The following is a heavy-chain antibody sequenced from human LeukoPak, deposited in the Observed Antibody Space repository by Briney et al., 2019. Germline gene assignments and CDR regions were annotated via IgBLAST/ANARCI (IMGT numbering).Heavy chain of an antibody. CDR3: ARDRYRGYSYGSYYYYGMDV. V-gene: IGHV3-33*01. J-gene: IGHJ6*02. D-gene: IGHD5-18*01. CDR2: IWYDGSNK. CDR1: GFTFSSYG. Sequence: QPGRSLRLSCAASGFTFSSYGMHWVRQAPGKRLEWVAVIWYDGSNKYYADSVKGRFTISRDNSKNTLYLQMNSLRAEDTAVYYCARDRYRGYSYGSYYYYGMDVWGQGTTVTVSS.